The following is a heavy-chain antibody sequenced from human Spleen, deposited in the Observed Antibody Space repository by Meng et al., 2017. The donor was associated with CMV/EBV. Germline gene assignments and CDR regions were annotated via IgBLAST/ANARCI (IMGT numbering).Heavy chain of an antibody. D-gene: IGHD3-16*01. J-gene: IGHJ4*02. V-gene: IGHV3-7*01. CDR2: IKQDGSEK. CDR1: GFTFSRYW. Sequence: GESLKISCAASGFTFSRYWMSWVRQAPGKGLEWVANIKQDGSEKYYVDSVRGRLTISRDNAKNSLYLQMNSLRAEDTAVYYCAKGGSHDIDFWGQGTLVTVSS. CDR3: AKGGSHDIDF.